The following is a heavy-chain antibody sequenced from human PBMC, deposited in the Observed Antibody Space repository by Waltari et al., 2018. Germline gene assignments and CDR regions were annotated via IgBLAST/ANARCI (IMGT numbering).Heavy chain of an antibody. CDR2: IYSGGRT. D-gene: IGHD3-22*01. CDR1: GFTFSSYA. V-gene: IGHV3-23*03. Sequence: EVQLLESGGGLVQPGGSLRLSCAASGFTFSSYAMSWVRQAPGKGRGWVSVIYSGGRTYYADSGNGRFTISRDNSKNTLYLQMNSLRAEDTAVYYCARSRITRIVVARHDAFDIWGQGTMVTVSS. CDR3: ARSRITRIVVARHDAFDI. J-gene: IGHJ3*02.